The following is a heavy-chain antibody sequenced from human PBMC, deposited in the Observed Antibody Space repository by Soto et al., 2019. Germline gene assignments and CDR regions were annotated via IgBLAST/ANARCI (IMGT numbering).Heavy chain of an antibody. J-gene: IGHJ4*02. V-gene: IGHV3-23*01. CDR2: ISGRGGGT. CDR1: GFTFASYD. Sequence: EVPLLESGGGLVQPGGSLRLSCAASGFTFASYDMSWVRQAPGKGLEWVSAISGRGGGTNYADSVKGRFSISRDNXKNTLSLQMNSLRAEDTARYYCARGYTSGWYYFDYWGQGTLVSVSS. CDR3: ARGYTSGWYYFDY. D-gene: IGHD6-13*01.